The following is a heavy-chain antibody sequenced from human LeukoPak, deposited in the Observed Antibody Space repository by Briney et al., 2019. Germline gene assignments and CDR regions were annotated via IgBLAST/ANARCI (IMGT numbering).Heavy chain of an antibody. CDR1: GFTVSSNY. J-gene: IGHJ4*02. Sequence: GGSLRLSCAASGFTVSSNYMSWVRQAPGKGLEWVSVIYSGGSTYYADSVKGRFTISRDNSKNTLYLQMNSLRAEDTAVYYCARGMNYYDSSGYGYYFGYWGQGTLVTVSS. V-gene: IGHV3-66*01. CDR2: IYSGGST. CDR3: ARGMNYYDSSGYGYYFGY. D-gene: IGHD3-22*01.